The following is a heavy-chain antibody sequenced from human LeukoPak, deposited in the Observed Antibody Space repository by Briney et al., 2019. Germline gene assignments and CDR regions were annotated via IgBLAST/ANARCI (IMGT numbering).Heavy chain of an antibody. CDR1: GFSFSGYA. Sequence: PGRSLRLSCAASGFSFSGYAFVWVRQAPGKGLEWVAVISYDGNNKDYADSVEGRFTISRDNSKNTLYLQMNSPRPEDTAVYYCARDPMAAAADRALCDPWGQGTLVTVSS. V-gene: IGHV3-30-3*01. CDR3: ARDPMAAAADRALCDP. D-gene: IGHD6-13*01. CDR2: ISYDGNNK. J-gene: IGHJ5*02.